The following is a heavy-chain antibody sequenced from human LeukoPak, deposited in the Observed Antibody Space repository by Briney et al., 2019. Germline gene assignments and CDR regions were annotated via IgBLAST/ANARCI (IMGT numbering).Heavy chain of an antibody. D-gene: IGHD5-18*01. Sequence: GGSLRLSCAASGFTFSSYWMHWVRQAPGKGLVWVSRINSDGSSTSHADSVKGRFTISRDNAKNTLYLQTNSLRAEDTAVYYCARDLRGYSYGALDYWGQGTLVTVSS. CDR1: GFTFSSYW. J-gene: IGHJ4*02. CDR2: INSDGSST. CDR3: ARDLRGYSYGALDY. V-gene: IGHV3-74*01.